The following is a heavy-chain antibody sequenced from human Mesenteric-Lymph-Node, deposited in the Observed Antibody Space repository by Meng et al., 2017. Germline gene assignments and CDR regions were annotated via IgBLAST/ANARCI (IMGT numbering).Heavy chain of an antibody. CDR3: ARISESRFDP. CDR2: IWYDGSNK. D-gene: IGHD2/OR15-2a*01. J-gene: IGHJ5*02. V-gene: IGHV3-33*01. CDR1: GFTFSSYG. Sequence: VHLVEAGGGVGQPGRSLRLSCAAFGFTFSSYGSHWVRQAPGKGLEWVAVIWYDGSNKYYADSVKGRFTISRDNSKNTLYLQMNSLRAEDTAVYYCARISESRFDPWGRGTLVTVSS.